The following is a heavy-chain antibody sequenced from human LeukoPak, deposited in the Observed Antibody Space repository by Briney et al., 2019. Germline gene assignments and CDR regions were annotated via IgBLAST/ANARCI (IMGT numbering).Heavy chain of an antibody. Sequence: PGGSLRLSCAASGFTFSSYGMHWVRQAPGKGLEWVAFIRYDGNNKYYADSVKGRFTISRDNSKNTLYLQMNSLRAEDTAVYYCAKVPKCGGDCYSAGGTFDIWGQGTMVTVSS. D-gene: IGHD2-21*02. V-gene: IGHV3-30*02. CDR3: AKVPKCGGDCYSAGGTFDI. CDR1: GFTFSSYG. J-gene: IGHJ3*02. CDR2: IRYDGNNK.